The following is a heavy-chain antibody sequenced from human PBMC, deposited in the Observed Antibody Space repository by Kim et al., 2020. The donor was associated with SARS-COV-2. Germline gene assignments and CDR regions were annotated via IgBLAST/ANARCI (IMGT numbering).Heavy chain of an antibody. Sequence: SVKVSCKASGGTFSSYAISWVRQAPGQGLEWMGGIIPIFGTANYAQKFQGRVTITADESTSTAYMELSSLRSEDTAVYYCARLKKGRREARTDAFDIWGQGTMVTVSS. CDR2: IIPIFGTA. CDR1: GGTFSSYA. J-gene: IGHJ3*02. V-gene: IGHV1-69*13. CDR3: ARLKKGRREARTDAFDI. D-gene: IGHD1-26*01.